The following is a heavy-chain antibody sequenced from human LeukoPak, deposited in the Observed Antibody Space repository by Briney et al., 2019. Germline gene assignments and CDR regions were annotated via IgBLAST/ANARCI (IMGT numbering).Heavy chain of an antibody. CDR2: ISGSGIST. Sequence: GGSLRLSCAAAGFTFSDYGMNWVRQAPGKGLEWVSGISGSGISTYYADSVKGRFTISRDNAKNSLYVQMNSLRGEDTAVYYCAKAGYSGSQLDYWGLGTLVTVSS. D-gene: IGHD1-26*01. V-gene: IGHV3-23*01. CDR1: GFTFSDYG. J-gene: IGHJ4*02. CDR3: AKAGYSGSQLDY.